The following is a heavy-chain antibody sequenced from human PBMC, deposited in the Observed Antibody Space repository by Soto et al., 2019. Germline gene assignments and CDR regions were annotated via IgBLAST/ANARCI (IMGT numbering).Heavy chain of an antibody. V-gene: IGHV4-31*03. J-gene: IGHJ6*02. CDR2: IYYSGSN. CDR1: GGSISRGGYY. CDR3: ARELDV. Sequence: QVQLQESGPGLVKPSQTLSLTCTVSGGSISRGGYYWRWIRQHPGKGLEWIGYIYYSGSNYYNPSLKSRVTISVDTSKNQFSLKLSSVTAADTALYYCARELDVWGQVATVTVSS.